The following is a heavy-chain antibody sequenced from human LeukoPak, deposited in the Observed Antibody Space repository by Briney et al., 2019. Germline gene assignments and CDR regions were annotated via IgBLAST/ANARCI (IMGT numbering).Heavy chain of an antibody. J-gene: IGHJ4*02. CDR2: INPNSGGT. Sequence: ASVTVSCKASGYSFTGYYMHWVRQAPGQGLEWMGRINPNSGGTNYAQKFQARVTMTRDTSISTAYMEVSRLRSDDTAVYYCARALYSGSSNDYWGQGTLVTVSS. V-gene: IGHV1-2*02. D-gene: IGHD1-26*01. CDR3: ARALYSGSSNDY. CDR1: GYSFTGYY.